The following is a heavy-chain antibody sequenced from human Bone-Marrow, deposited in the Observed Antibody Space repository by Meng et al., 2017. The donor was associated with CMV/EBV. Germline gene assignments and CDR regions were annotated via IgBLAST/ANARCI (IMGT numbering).Heavy chain of an antibody. CDR2: IYSGGGTT. J-gene: IGHJ6*02. V-gene: IGHV3-23*03. Sequence: GESLKISCAASGFTFSSYAMSWVRQAPGKGLEWVSIIYSGGGTTYYADSVKGRFTISRDNSKKTLDQQRNSLRAEDTAVYYCAKATFDYNNFWGRGGMDGWGHGTTVTVS. CDR3: AKATFDYNNFWGRGGMDG. D-gene: IGHD4-11*01. CDR1: GFTFSSYA.